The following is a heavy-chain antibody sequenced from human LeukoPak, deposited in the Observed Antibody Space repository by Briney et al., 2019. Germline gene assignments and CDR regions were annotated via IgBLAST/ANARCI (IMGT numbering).Heavy chain of an antibody. D-gene: IGHD5-12*01. CDR1: GYTFTGYG. J-gene: IGHJ4*02. CDR2: ISTYSGDT. CDR3: ARPAGYSGYDLIY. Sequence: ASVKVSCKASGYTFTGYGLTWVRQAPGQGLEWMGWISTYSGDTNYAQNFQGRVTLTRDTSTTTGYMELRSLRSDDTAVYYCARPAGYSGYDLIYWGQGALVTVSS. V-gene: IGHV1-18*01.